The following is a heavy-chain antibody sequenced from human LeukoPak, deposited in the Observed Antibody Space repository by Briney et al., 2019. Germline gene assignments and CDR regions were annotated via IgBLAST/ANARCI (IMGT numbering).Heavy chain of an antibody. CDR3: AKGHYGSGSYYIGPYYYYMDV. CDR2: ISGSGGST. J-gene: IGHJ6*03. D-gene: IGHD3-10*01. V-gene: IGHV3-23*01. Sequence: GGSLRLSCTVSGFTVSSNSMSWVRQAPGKGLEWVSAISGSGGSTYYADSVKGRFTISRDNSKNTLYLQMNSLRAEDTAVYYCAKGHYGSGSYYIGPYYYYMDVWGKGTTVTISS. CDR1: GFTVSSNS.